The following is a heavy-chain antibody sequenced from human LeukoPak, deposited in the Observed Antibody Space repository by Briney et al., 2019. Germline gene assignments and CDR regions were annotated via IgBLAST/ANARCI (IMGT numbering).Heavy chain of an antibody. CDR3: ARDPAWEALDY. J-gene: IGHJ4*02. CDR2: ISYDGSNK. CDR1: GFTFSSYG. D-gene: IGHD1-26*01. Sequence: GRSLRLSCVASGFTFSSYGMHWVRQAPGKGLEWVAVISYDGSNKYYADSVKGRFTISRDDAKSSLYLQMNSLRAEDTALYLCARDPAWEALDYWGQGTLVTVSS. V-gene: IGHV3-30*03.